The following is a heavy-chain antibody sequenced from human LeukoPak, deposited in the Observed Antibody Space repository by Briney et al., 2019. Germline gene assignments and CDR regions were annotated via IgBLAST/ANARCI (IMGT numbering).Heavy chain of an antibody. CDR1: GFTLISYA. CDR3: AGSPKYSSSWFEYFQH. CDR2: ISHDGSNK. Sequence: GGSLRFSCAAPGFTLISYAMTWVRQAQGKGLEWGAAISHDGSNKYHADSVKGRFTISRDNSKNTVYLQMNSLRAEDTAVYFCAGSPKYSSSWFEYFQHWGQGTLVTVSS. J-gene: IGHJ1*01. V-gene: IGHV3-30*01. D-gene: IGHD6-13*01.